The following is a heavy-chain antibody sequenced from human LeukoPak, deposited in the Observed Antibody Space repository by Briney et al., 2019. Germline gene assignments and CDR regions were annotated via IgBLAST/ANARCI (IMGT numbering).Heavy chain of an antibody. D-gene: IGHD3-22*01. Sequence: WGSLRLSCAASGFTFSNAWISWVRQAPGKGLEWVGRIKSKTDGGTKDYAAPVKDRFPISRDDSKNTLYLQMSSLKTEETAVYYCTTSPYDSSGHADYWGQGTLVTVSS. CDR2: IKSKTDGGTK. J-gene: IGHJ4*02. CDR1: GFTFSNAW. CDR3: TTSPYDSSGHADY. V-gene: IGHV3-15*01.